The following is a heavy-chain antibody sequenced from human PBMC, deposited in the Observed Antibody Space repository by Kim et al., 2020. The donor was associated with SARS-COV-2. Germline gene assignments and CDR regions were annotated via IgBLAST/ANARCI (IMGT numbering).Heavy chain of an antibody. CDR2: IDYTGST. D-gene: IGHD3-10*01. J-gene: IGHJ5*02. CDR1: GGSISSGDFY. CDR3: ARPHRGRGGGAWFDP. Sequence: SETLSLTCAVFGGSISSGDFYWGWIRQPPGKGLEWVGNIDYTGSTYYNPSLKSRVSMSVDTSKTQFSLRLTSLTAADTAVYYCARPHRGRGGGAWFDPWGQGTLVTVSS. V-gene: IGHV4-39*01.